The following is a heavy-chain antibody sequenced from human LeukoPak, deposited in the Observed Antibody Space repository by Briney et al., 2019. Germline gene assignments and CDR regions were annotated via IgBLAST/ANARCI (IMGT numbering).Heavy chain of an antibody. CDR2: IIPIFGTA. CDR1: GGTFRSYA. Sequence: ASVKVSCKASGGTFRSYAISWVRQAPGQGLEWMGGIIPIFGTANYAQKFQGRVTITTDESTSTAYMELSSLRSEDTAVYYCARVVYANYYYYYMDVWGKGTTVTVSS. V-gene: IGHV1-69*05. CDR3: ARVVYANYYYYYMDV. J-gene: IGHJ6*03. D-gene: IGHD2-8*01.